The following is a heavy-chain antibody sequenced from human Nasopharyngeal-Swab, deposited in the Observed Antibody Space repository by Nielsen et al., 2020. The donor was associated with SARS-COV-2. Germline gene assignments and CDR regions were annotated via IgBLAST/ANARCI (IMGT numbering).Heavy chain of an antibody. CDR2: TEIGGTT. J-gene: IGHJ1*01. V-gene: IGHV3-53*01. CDR1: GFSFSTHA. CDR3: ATDLGGGYCTTTNCPGS. D-gene: IGHD2-2*01. Sequence: GESLKISCAASGFSFSTHAMTWIRQAPGKGLEWVSVTEIGGTTHYADSVKGRFSISRDSSTNTLYLQMNNVRAEDTAVYYCATDLGGGYCTTTNCPGSWGQGTLVTVSS.